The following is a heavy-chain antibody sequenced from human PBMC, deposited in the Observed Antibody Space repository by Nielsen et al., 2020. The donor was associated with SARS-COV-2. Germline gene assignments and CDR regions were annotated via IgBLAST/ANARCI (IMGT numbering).Heavy chain of an antibody. D-gene: IGHD3-22*01. CDR2: IYHSGST. CDR3: AIRSSGYYNWFDP. Sequence: SETLSLTCAVSGGSISSSNWWSWVRQPPGKGLEWIGEIYHSGSTNYNPSLKSRVTISVDKSKNQFSLKLSSVTAADTAVYYCAIRSSGYYNWFDPWGQGTLVTVSS. CDR1: GGSISSSNW. J-gene: IGHJ5*02. V-gene: IGHV4-4*02.